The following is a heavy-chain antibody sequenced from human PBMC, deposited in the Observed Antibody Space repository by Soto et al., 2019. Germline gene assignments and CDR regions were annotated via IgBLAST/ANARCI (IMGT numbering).Heavy chain of an antibody. CDR3: AKDSGYSYGNVDY. CDR1: GFTFEVYA. J-gene: IGHJ4*02. CDR2: ISWISGSI. D-gene: IGHD5-18*01. V-gene: IGHV3-9*01. Sequence: EVQLVESGGGLVQPARSLRLSCAASGFTFEVYARHWVRQPPGKALEWFSGISWISGSIGYADSVKGRFTISRDNAKNSLYLQMNSLRAEDTALYYCAKDSGYSYGNVDYWGQGTLVTVSS.